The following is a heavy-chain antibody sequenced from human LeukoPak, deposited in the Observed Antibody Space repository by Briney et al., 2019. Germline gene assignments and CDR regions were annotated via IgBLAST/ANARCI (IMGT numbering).Heavy chain of an antibody. V-gene: IGHV4-39*02. Sequence: SETLSLTCTVSGGSISSSSYYWGWIRQPPGKGLEWIGSIYYSGSTYYNPSLKSRVTISVDTSKNQFSLKLSSVTAADTAVVYSARDQWEPRWGKGTLVTVSS. CDR3: ARDQWEPR. CDR1: GGSISSSSYY. J-gene: IGHJ4*02. D-gene: IGHD1-26*01. CDR2: IYYSGST.